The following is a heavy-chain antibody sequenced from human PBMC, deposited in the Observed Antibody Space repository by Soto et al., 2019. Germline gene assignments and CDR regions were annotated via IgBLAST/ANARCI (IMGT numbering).Heavy chain of an antibody. J-gene: IGHJ4*02. Sequence: SVKVSCKASGGTFSSYAISWVRQAPGQGLEWMGGIIPIFGTANYAQKFQGRVTITADKSTSTAYMELSSLRSEDTAVYYCARISSYGAPVDYWGQGTLVTVSS. D-gene: IGHD5-18*01. CDR1: GGTFSSYA. V-gene: IGHV1-69*06. CDR3: ARISSYGAPVDY. CDR2: IIPIFGTA.